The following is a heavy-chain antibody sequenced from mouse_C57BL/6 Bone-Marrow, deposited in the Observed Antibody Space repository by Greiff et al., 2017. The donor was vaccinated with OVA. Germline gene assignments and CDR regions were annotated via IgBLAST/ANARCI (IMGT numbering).Heavy chain of an antibody. CDR1: GFNINDYY. CDR3: ASHFYYGNSDWYFDV. Sequence: VQLQQSGAELVKPGASVKLSCTASGFNINDYYMHWVKQRAEQGLEWIGRIDPEDGETKYAPKFQGKATITADTSSNTAYLQLSSLTSEDTAVYYCASHFYYGNSDWYFDVWGTGTTVTVSS. J-gene: IGHJ1*03. CDR2: IDPEDGET. V-gene: IGHV14-2*01. D-gene: IGHD2-1*01.